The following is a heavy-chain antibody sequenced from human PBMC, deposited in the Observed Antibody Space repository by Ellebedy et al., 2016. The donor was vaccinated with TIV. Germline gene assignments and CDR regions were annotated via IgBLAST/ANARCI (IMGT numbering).Heavy chain of an antibody. CDR2: ISYDENSA. D-gene: IGHD2/OR15-2a*01. V-gene: IGHV3-30*04. CDR3: ARAPEGIVILSPDY. J-gene: IGHJ4*02. CDR1: GFIFSDFA. Sequence: GESLKISCAASGFIFSDFAMFWVRQAPGKGPEWLALISYDENSAYYTDSVKGRFTISRDNSKNTVYLQMNSLRIEDTAVYYCARAPEGIVILSPDYWGQGALVTVSS.